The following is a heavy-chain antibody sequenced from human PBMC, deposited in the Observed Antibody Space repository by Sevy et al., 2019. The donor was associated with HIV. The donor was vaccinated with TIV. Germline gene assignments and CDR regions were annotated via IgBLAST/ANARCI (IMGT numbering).Heavy chain of an antibody. CDR2: LYSGGST. Sequence: GGSLRLSCAASGFTVSSKYMSWVRQAPGKGLEWVSILYSGGSTHYGDTVKGRFTISRDNSKNTGYLQMTSLRDGDTAVDFSARVSGYDYVDYWFTSHTPNAFDIWGQGTKVTVSS. CDR3: ARVSGYDYVDYWFTSHTPNAFDI. J-gene: IGHJ3*02. CDR1: GFTVSSKY. D-gene: IGHD5-12*01. V-gene: IGHV3-66*01.